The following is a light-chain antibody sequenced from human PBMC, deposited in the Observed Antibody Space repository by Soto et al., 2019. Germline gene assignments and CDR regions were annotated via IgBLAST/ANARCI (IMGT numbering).Light chain of an antibody. CDR3: QQYSNWPPYT. J-gene: IGKJ2*01. Sequence: EIVMTQSPATLSVSPGERVTLSCRASQSVTRSLAWYQQKPGQAPRLFIYGASARAAGVPDRFSGSGSGTEFNLTISSLQSEDFAVYYCQQYSNWPPYTFGQGTKLEIK. CDR1: QSVTRS. CDR2: GAS. V-gene: IGKV3-15*01.